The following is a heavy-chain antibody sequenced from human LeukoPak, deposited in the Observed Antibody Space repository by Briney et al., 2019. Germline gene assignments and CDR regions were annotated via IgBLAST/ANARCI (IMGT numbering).Heavy chain of an antibody. CDR1: GGSISSSRYY. V-gene: IGHV4-39*01. J-gene: IGHJ4*02. CDR2: IYYSGST. CDR3: ARSGSGYDYEGYFDY. Sequence: SETLSLTCTVSGGSISSSRYYWGWIRQPPGKGLEWIGSIYYSGSTYYNPSLKSRVTISVDTSKNQFSLKVSSVTAADTAVYYCARSGSGYDYEGYFDYWGQGTLVTVSS. D-gene: IGHD5-12*01.